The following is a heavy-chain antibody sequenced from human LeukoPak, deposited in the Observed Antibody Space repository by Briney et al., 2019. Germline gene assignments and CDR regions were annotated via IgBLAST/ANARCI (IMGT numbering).Heavy chain of an antibody. CDR3: AKDGLRATMVRSVNYFDY. CDR1: GFTFSSIA. Sequence: GGSLRLSCTASGFTFSSIALTWVRQAPGKGLEWVSTIRSNGDTAYNADSVKGRFTISRDNSKNTLYLQMNSLRAEDTAVYYCAKDGLRATMVRSVNYFDYWGQGTLVTVSS. D-gene: IGHD3-10*01. CDR2: IRSNGDTA. J-gene: IGHJ4*02. V-gene: IGHV3-23*01.